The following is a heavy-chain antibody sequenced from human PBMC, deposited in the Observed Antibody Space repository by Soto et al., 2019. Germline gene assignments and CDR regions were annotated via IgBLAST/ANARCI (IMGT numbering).Heavy chain of an antibody. CDR1: GFTFSSYG. CDR2: ISYDGSNK. D-gene: IGHD5-18*01. Sequence: QVQLVESGGGVVQPGRSLRLSCAASGFTFSSYGMHWVRQAPGKGLEWVAVISYDGSNKYYADSVKGRFTISRDNSKNTLYLQMNGLRAEDTAVYYCAKIGYSYGSSEYYFDYWGQGTLVTVSS. J-gene: IGHJ4*02. V-gene: IGHV3-30*18. CDR3: AKIGYSYGSSEYYFDY.